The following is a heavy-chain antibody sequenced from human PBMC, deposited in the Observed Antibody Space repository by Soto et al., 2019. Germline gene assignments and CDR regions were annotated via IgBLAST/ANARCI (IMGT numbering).Heavy chain of an antibody. V-gene: IGHV3-74*01. CDR1: GLTFTNYW. D-gene: IGHD3-3*01. CDR2: IDGVGTGT. J-gene: IGHJ4*02. Sequence: PGGSLRLSCAASGLTFTNYWMHWVRQVPGKGLVWVSRIDGVGTGTSYSDSVRGRFTISRDNAENTLYLQMNSLRAEDTAVYYCTTVFAYWGQGTPVTVSS. CDR3: TTVFAY.